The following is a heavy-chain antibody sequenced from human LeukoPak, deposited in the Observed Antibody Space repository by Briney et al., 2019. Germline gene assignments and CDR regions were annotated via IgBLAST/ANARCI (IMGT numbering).Heavy chain of an antibody. Sequence: SETLSLTCTVSGGSISSYYWSWIRQPPGKGLEWIGYIYYSGSTNYNPSLKSRVTISVDTPKNQFSLKLSSVTAADTAVYYCARDRQRAPFDYWGQGTLVTVSS. CDR3: ARDRQRAPFDY. V-gene: IGHV4-59*01. D-gene: IGHD6-25*01. CDR1: GGSISSYY. J-gene: IGHJ4*02. CDR2: IYYSGST.